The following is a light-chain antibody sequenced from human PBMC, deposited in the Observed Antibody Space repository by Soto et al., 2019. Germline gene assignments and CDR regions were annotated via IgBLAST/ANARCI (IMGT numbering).Light chain of an antibody. Sequence: EIVLTHSPGTLSLFPWEIATLSCGASQSVSNNYLAWYQQKPVQAPRLLIYGASNGAAGIPDRFSGSGSGTDFTLTISRLEPEDFAVYYCQQYGSSGTFGHGTKVDI. CDR1: QSVSNNY. CDR2: GAS. J-gene: IGKJ1*01. V-gene: IGKV3-20*01. CDR3: QQYGSSGT.